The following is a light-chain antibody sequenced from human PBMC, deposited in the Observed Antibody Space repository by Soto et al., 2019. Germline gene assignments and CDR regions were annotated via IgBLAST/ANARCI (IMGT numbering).Light chain of an antibody. V-gene: IGKV1-9*01. Sequence: DIQLTQSPSFLSASVGDRVTITCRASQGISSYLAWYQQKPGKAPKLLIYAESTLQSGVPSRFSGSGSGTECTLTISSLQPEDLATQYCQQLNSYPQAFGQGTELDMK. CDR1: QGISSY. CDR2: AES. CDR3: QQLNSYPQA. J-gene: IGKJ2*01.